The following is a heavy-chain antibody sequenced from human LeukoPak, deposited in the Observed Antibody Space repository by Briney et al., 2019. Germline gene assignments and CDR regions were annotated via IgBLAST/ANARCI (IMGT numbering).Heavy chain of an antibody. D-gene: IGHD3-22*01. CDR1: GFTLDDYA. V-gene: IGHV3-43*02. CDR2: ISGDGGRT. CDR3: AKGLHHYYDSSGFDY. Sequence: GGSLRLSCAASGFTLDDYAMHWVRHTPGKGLEWLCVISGDGGRTYYAASVEGRFTIPRDNSDNSLSLQMNSLTTEDTAFYYCAKGLHHYYDSSGFDYWGQGTLVTVSS. J-gene: IGHJ4*02.